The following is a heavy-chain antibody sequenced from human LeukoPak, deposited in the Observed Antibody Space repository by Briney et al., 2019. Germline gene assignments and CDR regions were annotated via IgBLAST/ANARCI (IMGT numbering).Heavy chain of an antibody. CDR1: GFTFSSFA. CDR3: AKDLALAGTGGGFDV. D-gene: IGHD6-19*01. CDR2: IRGSGGMT. V-gene: IGHV3-23*01. J-gene: IGHJ3*01. Sequence: PGGSLRLSCAASGFTFSSFAMSWVRQAPGRWLEWVSAIRGSGGMTYYPDSVRGRFAISRDNSKNTVSLQMSSLRTEDTALYYCAKDLALAGTGGGFDVWGQGTRVAVSS.